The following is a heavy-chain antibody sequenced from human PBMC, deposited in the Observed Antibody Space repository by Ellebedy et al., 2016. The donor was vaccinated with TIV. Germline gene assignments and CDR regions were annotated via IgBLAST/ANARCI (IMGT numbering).Heavy chain of an antibody. V-gene: IGHV1-3*01. CDR1: GYTFTSYA. D-gene: IGHD7-27*01. Sequence: ASVKVSCXASGYTFTSYAMHWVRQAPGQRLEWMGWINGGNGNTKYSQKFQGRVTITADESTSTAYMELSSLRSEDTAVYYCASMGTRGWFDPWGQGTLVTVSS. CDR2: INGGNGNT. J-gene: IGHJ5*02. CDR3: ASMGTRGWFDP.